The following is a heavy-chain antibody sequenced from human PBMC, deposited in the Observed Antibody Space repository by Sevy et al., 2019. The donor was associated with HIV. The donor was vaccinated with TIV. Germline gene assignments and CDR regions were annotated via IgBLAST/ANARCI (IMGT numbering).Heavy chain of an antibody. CDR3: ARDGIRKDYYHGMDV. V-gene: IGHV4-61*02. CDR2: IYTSGRT. J-gene: IGHJ6*02. D-gene: IGHD1-26*01. Sequence: SETLSLTCTVSGDSISSGNHWWSWIRQPAGKGLEWIGRIYTSGRTIYNPVLRSRVTMSVDTSTNQFFLNLNSVTAADTAVYYCARDGIRKDYYHGMDVWGQGTTVTVSS. CDR1: GDSISSGNHW.